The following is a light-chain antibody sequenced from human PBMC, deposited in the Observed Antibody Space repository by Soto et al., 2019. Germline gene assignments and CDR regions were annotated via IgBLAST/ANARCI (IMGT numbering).Light chain of an antibody. Sequence: EIVMTQSPVTQSVFPGERATVSCRASKSVSSNLAWNQQKPGQAPRLVIYDASTRATGIPARFSGSGSGTAVILSISSLHSEDFAVYYCQQYSDWPLTFGGGPKVEIK. CDR1: KSVSSN. CDR2: DAS. V-gene: IGKV3-15*01. J-gene: IGKJ4*01. CDR3: QQYSDWPLT.